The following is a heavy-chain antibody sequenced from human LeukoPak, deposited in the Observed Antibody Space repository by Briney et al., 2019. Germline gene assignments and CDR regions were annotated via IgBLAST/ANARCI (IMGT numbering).Heavy chain of an antibody. CDR1: GVSISSSYSY. V-gene: IGHV4-39*01. Sequence: SETLSLTCTVSGVSISSSYSYWGWIRQPPGMGLEWIGSIYYTGNTYYNASLKSQVSISIDTSKNQFTLKLTSVTAADTAVYYCARQTGSGLFILPGGQGTLVTVSS. J-gene: IGHJ4*02. D-gene: IGHD3/OR15-3a*01. CDR3: ARQTGSGLFILP. CDR2: IYYTGNT.